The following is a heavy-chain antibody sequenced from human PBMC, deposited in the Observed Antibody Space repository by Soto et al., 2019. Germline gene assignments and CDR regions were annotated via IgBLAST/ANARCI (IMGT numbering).Heavy chain of an antibody. D-gene: IGHD6-19*01. V-gene: IGHV1-18*01. CDR2: ISAYNGHT. CDR3: ARAGSSGWDSLGAYDI. Sequence: GASVMVSCTASGYTFTSYGISWVRQAPVQGLEWMGGISAYNGHTNYAQKLQGRVTRTTDTSTITAYMDLRSLRSDDTAVYYCARAGSSGWDSLGAYDIWGQGTRVTVSS. CDR1: GYTFTSYG. J-gene: IGHJ3*02.